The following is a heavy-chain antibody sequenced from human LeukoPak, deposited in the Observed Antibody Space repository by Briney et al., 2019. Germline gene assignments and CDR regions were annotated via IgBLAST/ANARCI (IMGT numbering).Heavy chain of an antibody. Sequence: ASVKVSCKASGYTFTSYYMHWVRQAPGQGLEWMGIINPSGGSTSYAQKFQGRVTMTRDTSTSTVYMELSSLRSENTAVYYCAGGGGNWGAAFDIWGQGTMVTVSS. CDR2: INPSGGST. D-gene: IGHD4-23*01. V-gene: IGHV1-46*01. CDR3: AGGGGNWGAAFDI. CDR1: GYTFTSYY. J-gene: IGHJ3*02.